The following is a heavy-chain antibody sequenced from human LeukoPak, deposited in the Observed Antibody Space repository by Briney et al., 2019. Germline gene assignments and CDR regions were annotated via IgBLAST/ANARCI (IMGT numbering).Heavy chain of an antibody. D-gene: IGHD5-12*01. Sequence: PGGSLRLSCAASGFTFGDYGMSWVRQAPGKGLEWVSGINRNGGSTGYADSVKGRITISRDNAKNSRYLQMNSLRAEDTALYYCARGTHIVATTSRFDYWGQGTLVTVSS. CDR2: INRNGGST. J-gene: IGHJ4*02. CDR1: GFTFGDYG. V-gene: IGHV3-20*04. CDR3: ARGTHIVATTSRFDY.